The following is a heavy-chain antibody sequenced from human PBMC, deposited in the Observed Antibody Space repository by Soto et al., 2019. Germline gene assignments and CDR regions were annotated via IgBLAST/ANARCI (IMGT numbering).Heavy chain of an antibody. D-gene: IGHD3-3*01. V-gene: IGHV4-61*01. Sequence: SETLSLTCTVSGGSVTSGNYYRSWIRQPPGKGREWLGHICXTGSTNYNPSLKSRVTMSVDTSKNQFSMKLKPVTAADTDVYYCARALHCTLWNGYFDSWGQGSMVTVSS. J-gene: IGHJ4*02. CDR3: ARALHCTLWNGYFDS. CDR1: GGSVTSGNYY. CDR2: ICXTGST.